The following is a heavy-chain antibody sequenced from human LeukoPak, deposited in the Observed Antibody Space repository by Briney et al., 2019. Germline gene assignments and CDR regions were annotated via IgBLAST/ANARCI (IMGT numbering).Heavy chain of an antibody. J-gene: IGHJ4*02. CDR3: ARDRKAFWSGYYGY. CDR2: ISAYNGNT. D-gene: IGHD3-3*01. Sequence: ASVKVSCKASGYTFTSYGISWVRQAPGQGLEWMGWISAYNGNTNYAQKLQGRVTMTTDTSTSTVYMELSSLRSEDTAVYYCARDRKAFWSGYYGYWGQGTLVTVSS. V-gene: IGHV1-18*01. CDR1: GYTFTSYG.